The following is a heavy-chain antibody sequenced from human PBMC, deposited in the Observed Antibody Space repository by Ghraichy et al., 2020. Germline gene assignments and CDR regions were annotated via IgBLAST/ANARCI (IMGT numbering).Heavy chain of an antibody. CDR2: IYYSGST. D-gene: IGHD5-12*01. CDR1: GGSISSYY. J-gene: IGHJ5*02. Sequence: SETLSLTCTVSGGSISSYYWSWIRQPPGKGLEWIGYIYYSGSTNYNPSLKSRVTISVDKSKNQFSLKLSSVTAADTAVYYCARSTGVGAKRIENWFDPWGQGTLVTVSS. CDR3: ARSTGVGAKRIENWFDP. V-gene: IGHV4-59*01.